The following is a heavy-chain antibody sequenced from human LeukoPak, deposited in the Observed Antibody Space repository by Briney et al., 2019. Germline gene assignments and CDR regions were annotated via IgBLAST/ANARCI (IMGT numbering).Heavy chain of an antibody. Sequence: ASVKVSCKASGYTFTSYGINWVRQAPGQGLEWMGWISAYNGNTNYAQKFQGSVTMTTDTSTSIAYMELRSLRSGDTAVYYCARVSLSGSSSSAGMDYWGQGTRVTVSS. CDR1: GYTFTSYG. D-gene: IGHD6-6*01. CDR3: ARVSLSGSSSSAGMDY. CDR2: ISAYNGNT. J-gene: IGHJ4*02. V-gene: IGHV1-18*01.